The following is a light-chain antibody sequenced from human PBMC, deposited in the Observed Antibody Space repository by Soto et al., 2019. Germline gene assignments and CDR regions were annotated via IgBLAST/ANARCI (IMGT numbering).Light chain of an antibody. V-gene: IGKV3-15*01. CDR1: QNIYSN. Sequence: IVMTQSPATVSVSPGERATLSCRASQNIYSNVAWYQQRPGQAPRLLIYRASTRATGIPARFSGSGSGTEFTPTISRLGPEDFAVYYCQQYGSSPWTFGQGTKVDIK. J-gene: IGKJ1*01. CDR3: QQYGSSPWT. CDR2: RAS.